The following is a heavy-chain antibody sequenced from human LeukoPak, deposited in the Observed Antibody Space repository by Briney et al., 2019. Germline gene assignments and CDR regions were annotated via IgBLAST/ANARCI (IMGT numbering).Heavy chain of an antibody. V-gene: IGHV3-33*06. Sequence: GGSLRLSCAASGFTFSSYGMHWARQAPGKGLEWVAVIWYDGSNKYYADSVKGRFTISRDNSKNTLYLQMNSLRAEDTAVYYCAKDGDYYDSSGYPFPFDYWGQGTLVTVSS. CDR1: GFTFSSYG. D-gene: IGHD3-22*01. J-gene: IGHJ4*02. CDR2: IWYDGSNK. CDR3: AKDGDYYDSSGYPFPFDY.